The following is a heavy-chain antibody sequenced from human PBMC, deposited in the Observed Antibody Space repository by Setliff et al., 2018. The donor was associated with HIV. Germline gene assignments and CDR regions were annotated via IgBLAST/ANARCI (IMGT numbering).Heavy chain of an antibody. CDR3: AKDRRGITGTKSCAWFDP. V-gene: IGHV3-66*01. J-gene: IGHJ5*02. CDR2: IYIDDYT. Sequence: GGSLRLSCAASGFTFSNKYMSWVRHAPGKGLEWVSIIYIDDYTKYADSLKGRFTISRDTSKNTLYLQISSLRAEDTAVYYCAKDRRGITGTKSCAWFDPWGQGTLVTFSS. D-gene: IGHD1-7*01. CDR1: GFTFSNKY.